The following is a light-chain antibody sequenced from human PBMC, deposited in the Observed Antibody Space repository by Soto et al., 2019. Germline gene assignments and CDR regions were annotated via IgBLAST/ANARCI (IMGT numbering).Light chain of an antibody. Sequence: DIQMTQSPSSLSASVGDRVTITCRASQSIAYYVNWFQQKPGKAPKLLIYAASSLQSGVPSRFSGSGSGTDFTLTISSLQPDDFATYYCQQYNSYSWTFGQGTKVEIK. V-gene: IGKV1-16*01. J-gene: IGKJ1*01. CDR1: QSIAYY. CDR2: AAS. CDR3: QQYNSYSWT.